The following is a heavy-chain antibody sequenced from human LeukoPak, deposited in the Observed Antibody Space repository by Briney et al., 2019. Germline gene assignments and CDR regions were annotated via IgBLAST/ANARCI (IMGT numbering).Heavy chain of an antibody. V-gene: IGHV3-74*01. CDR3: ARETYYGSGSYYKNFDY. D-gene: IGHD3-10*01. J-gene: IGHJ4*02. Sequence: GGSLRLSCVASGFTFSSYWMHWVRQDPRKGLVWVSRINGDGRNINYADSVRGRFTISRDNAKNSLYLQMNSLRAEDTAVYYCARETYYGSGSYYKNFDYWGQGTLVTVSS. CDR1: GFTFSSYW. CDR2: INGDGRNI.